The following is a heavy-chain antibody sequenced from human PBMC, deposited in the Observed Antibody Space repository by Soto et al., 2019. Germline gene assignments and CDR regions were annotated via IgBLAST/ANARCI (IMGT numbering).Heavy chain of an antibody. CDR3: HGYGY. D-gene: IGHD5-12*01. CDR2: IYSGGTT. Sequence: EVQVVESGGGLIQPGGSLRLSCEVSGFTVTANYMSWVRQAPGKGLEWVSVIYSGGTTYYADSVKGRFTISRDISKTTLDLQMNSLRAEDTALYYCHGYGYWGQGTLVTVSS. CDR1: GFTVTANY. V-gene: IGHV3-53*01. J-gene: IGHJ4*02.